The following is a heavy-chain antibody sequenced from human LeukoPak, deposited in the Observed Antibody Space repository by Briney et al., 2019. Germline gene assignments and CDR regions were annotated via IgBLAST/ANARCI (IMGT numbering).Heavy chain of an antibody. Sequence: GGSLRLSCAASGFTFSTYEMSWVRQAPGKGLEWVSYISSSSSTIFYADSVKGRFTISRDNAKNSLYLQMNSLRAEDTAVYYCARRFGAARDDYMDVWGKGTTVTVSS. V-gene: IGHV3-48*01. CDR1: GFTFSTYE. J-gene: IGHJ6*03. CDR3: ARRFGAARDDYMDV. D-gene: IGHD3-16*01. CDR2: ISSSSSTI.